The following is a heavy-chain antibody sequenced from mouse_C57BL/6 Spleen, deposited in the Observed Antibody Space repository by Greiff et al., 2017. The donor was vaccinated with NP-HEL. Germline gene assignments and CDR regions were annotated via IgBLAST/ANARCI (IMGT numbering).Heavy chain of an antibody. CDR1: GYSITSDY. V-gene: IGHV3-8*01. CDR3: ARYTLLSPENYGSRD. J-gene: IGHJ3*01. D-gene: IGHD1-1*01. Sequence: EVKVVESGPGLAKPSQTLSLTCSVTGYSITSDYWNWIRKFPGNKLEYMGYISYSGSTYYNPSLKSRISITRDTSKNQYYLQLNSVTTEDTATYYCARYTLLSPENYGSRDWGQGTLVTVSA. CDR2: ISYSGST.